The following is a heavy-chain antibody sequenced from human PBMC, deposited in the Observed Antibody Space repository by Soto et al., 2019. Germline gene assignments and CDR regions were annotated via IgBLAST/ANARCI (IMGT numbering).Heavy chain of an antibody. CDR2: IDWDDDK. V-gene: IGHV2-70*01. J-gene: IGHJ3*02. D-gene: IGHD4-17*01. CDR3: ARIRDYGGNSAAFDI. Sequence: SGPTLVNPTQTLTLTCTFSGFSLSTSGMCVSWIRQPPGKALEWLALIDWDDDKYYSTSLKTRLTISKDTSKNQVVLTMTNMDPVDTATYYCARIRDYGGNSAAFDIWGQGTMVTVS. CDR1: GFSLSTSGMC.